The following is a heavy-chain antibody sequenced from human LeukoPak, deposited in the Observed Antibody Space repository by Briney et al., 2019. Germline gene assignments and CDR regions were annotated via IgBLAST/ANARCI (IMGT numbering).Heavy chain of an antibody. CDR1: GFTFSNYS. J-gene: IGHJ6*03. D-gene: IGHD5-12*01. V-gene: IGHV3-21*03. CDR3: TRWLRLDFYHYFMDV. CDR2: ISSSSRYI. Sequence: GGSLRLSCAASGFTFSNYSMNWVRQAPGKGLEWVSSISSSSRYIYYADSVKGRFTISRDNAKNSLYLQMNSLRAEDTAVYYCTRWLRLDFYHYFMDVWGEGTTVTVSS.